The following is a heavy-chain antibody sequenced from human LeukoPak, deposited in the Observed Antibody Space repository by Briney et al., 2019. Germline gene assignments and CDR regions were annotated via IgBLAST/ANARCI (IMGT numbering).Heavy chain of an antibody. D-gene: IGHD6-19*01. CDR2: ISYDGSNK. CDR3: AKGGQWPDSGDAFDI. CDR1: GFTFSSYA. J-gene: IGHJ3*02. V-gene: IGHV3-30-3*01. Sequence: GGSLRLSCAASGFTFSSYAMHWVRQAPGKGLEWVAVISYDGSNKYHADSVKGRFTISRDNSKNTLYLQMNSLRAEDTAVYYCAKGGQWPDSGDAFDIWGQGTMVTVSS.